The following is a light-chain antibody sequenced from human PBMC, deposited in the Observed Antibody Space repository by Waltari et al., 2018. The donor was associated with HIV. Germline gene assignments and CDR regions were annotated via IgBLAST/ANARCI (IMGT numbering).Light chain of an antibody. J-gene: IGKJ1*01. CDR3: QQYGFSPGT. Sequence: VVLTQSPGTLSLAPGATATLSCRASQTVSGTYIAWYQQRPGRAPRLIISGASTRATGIPSKFSASGSKTEFTLTISRLEPEDSAIYFCQQYGFSPGTFGRGTKVEVK. CDR2: GAS. V-gene: IGKV3-20*01. CDR1: QTVSGTY.